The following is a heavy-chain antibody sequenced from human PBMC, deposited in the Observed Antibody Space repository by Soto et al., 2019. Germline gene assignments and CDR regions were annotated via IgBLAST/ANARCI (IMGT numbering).Heavy chain of an antibody. CDR3: ARIPGWLQGFDS. CDR2: IDWDDDK. J-gene: IGHJ4*02. Sequence: SGPTLMNPTQTRTLTWTFSGFSLSTTGMRVSGIRQPPGKALEWLARIDWDDDKFYTTSLKTRLTISKDTSKNQVVLTMTNMDHVDTATYFCARIPGWLQGFDSWGQGTLVTVSS. CDR1: GFSLSTTGMR. V-gene: IGHV2-70*04. D-gene: IGHD2-15*01.